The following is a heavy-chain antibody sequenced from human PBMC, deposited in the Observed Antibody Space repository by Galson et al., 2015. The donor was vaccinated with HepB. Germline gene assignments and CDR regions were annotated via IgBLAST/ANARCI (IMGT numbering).Heavy chain of an antibody. CDR1: GFTFSGSA. CDR3: AKGGRDDYNDNFQYFDY. V-gene: IGHV3-73*01. Sequence: SLRLSCAGSGFTFSGSAMHWVRQASGKGLEWVGRIGSASYNYATAYTASVKGRFTLSRDDSKNTAFLQMNGLRGEDSAVYFCAKGGRDDYNDNFQYFDYWGQGILVTVSS. D-gene: IGHD5-24*01. J-gene: IGHJ4*02. CDR2: IGSASYNYAT.